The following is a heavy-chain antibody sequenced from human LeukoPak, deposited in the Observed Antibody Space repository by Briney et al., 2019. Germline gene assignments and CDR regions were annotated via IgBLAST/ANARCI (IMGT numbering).Heavy chain of an antibody. D-gene: IGHD2-2*01. J-gene: IGHJ5*02. CDR1: GFTFSSYS. CDR2: ISSSSSYI. CDR3: ARDTMVGYCSSTSCYHWNWFDP. Sequence: GGSLRLSCAASGFTFSSYSMNWVRQAPGKGLEWVSSISSSSSYIYYADSVKGRFTISRDNAKNSLYLQMNSLRAEDTAVYYCARDTMVGYCSSTSCYHWNWFDPWGQGTLVTVSS. V-gene: IGHV3-21*01.